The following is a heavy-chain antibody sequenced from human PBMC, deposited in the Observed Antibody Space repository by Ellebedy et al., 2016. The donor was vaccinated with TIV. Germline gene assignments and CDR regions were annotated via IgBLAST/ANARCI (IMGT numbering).Heavy chain of an antibody. Sequence: ASVKVSXKASGYTFTGYYMHWVRQAPGQGLEWMGWINPNSGGTNYAQKFQGWVTMTKDTSISTAYMELRSLRSDDTAVYYCARDLDSGCPDYWGQGTLVTVSS. D-gene: IGHD6-19*01. CDR3: ARDLDSGCPDY. CDR1: GYTFTGYY. J-gene: IGHJ4*02. CDR2: INPNSGGT. V-gene: IGHV1-2*04.